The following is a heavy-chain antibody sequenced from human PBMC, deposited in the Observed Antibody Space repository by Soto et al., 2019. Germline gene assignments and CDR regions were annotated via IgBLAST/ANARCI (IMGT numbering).Heavy chain of an antibody. V-gene: IGHV1-46*01. D-gene: IGHD2-15*01. CDR1: GYLFTAYS. J-gene: IGHJ1*01. Sequence: ASVKVSCKASGYLFTAYSMHWVRLAPGQGLEWMGVVNPSGGSTKYAQNFQGRVTVTRDTSTTTIYMELSSLRSDDTAIYYCAREENCSGGTCYSEYFHRWGQGTLVTVSS. CDR3: AREENCSGGTCYSEYFHR. CDR2: VNPSGGST.